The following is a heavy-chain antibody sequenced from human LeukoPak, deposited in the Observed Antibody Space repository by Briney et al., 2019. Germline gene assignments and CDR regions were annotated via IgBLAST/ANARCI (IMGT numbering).Heavy chain of an antibody. CDR2: VGTDEKTI. V-gene: IGHV3-30*04. Sequence: GGSLRLSCVASGFTFTGHSMHWVRQAPGKGLEWVGVVGTDEKTIFYADSLQGRFTISRDNSKNTLYLPMNSLRDDDTAVYYCTRERQMGATPFDYSGEGYLVSVSS. CDR1: GFTFTGHS. CDR3: TRERQMGATPFDY. D-gene: IGHD1-26*01. J-gene: IGHJ4*02.